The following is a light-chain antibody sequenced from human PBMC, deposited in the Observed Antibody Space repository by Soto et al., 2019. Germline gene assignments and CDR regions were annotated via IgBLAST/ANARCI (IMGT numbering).Light chain of an antibody. Sequence: EIVMTQSPGSLSVSPGERATLSCMASQSVSSNLAWYQQKPGQAPRLLIYGASTRATGLPARFSASGSGTEFTLTISSLQSEDFAVYYCQQYNSWPRMFGQGTKVDI. V-gene: IGKV3-15*01. J-gene: IGKJ1*01. CDR3: QQYNSWPRM. CDR1: QSVSSN. CDR2: GAS.